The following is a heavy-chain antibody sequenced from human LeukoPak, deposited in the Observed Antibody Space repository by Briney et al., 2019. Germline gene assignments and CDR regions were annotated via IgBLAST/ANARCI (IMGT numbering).Heavy chain of an antibody. J-gene: IGHJ4*02. V-gene: IGHV3-7*01. Sequence: GGSLRLSCAASGFTFSSYWMSWVRQAPGKGLEWVASIKQDGSEKYCVDSVKGRFTISRDNANNSLYLQMNSLRADDTAVYYCARDNSYRRGLDYWGQGTLVTVSS. D-gene: IGHD5-18*01. CDR1: GFTFSSYW. CDR3: ARDNSYRRGLDY. CDR2: IKQDGSEK.